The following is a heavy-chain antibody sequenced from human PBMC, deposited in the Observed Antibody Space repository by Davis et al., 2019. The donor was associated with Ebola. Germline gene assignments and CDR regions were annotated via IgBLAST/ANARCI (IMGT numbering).Heavy chain of an antibody. J-gene: IGHJ6*02. CDR1: GYTFTSYG. Sequence: ASVKVSCKASGYTFTSYGISWVRQAPGQGLEWMGWISAYNGNTNYAQKLQGRVTMTTDTSTSTAYMELSSLRSEDTAVYYCARGGATDYYYYGMDVWGQGTTVTVSS. CDR2: ISAYNGNT. CDR3: ARGGATDYYYYGMDV. D-gene: IGHD5-12*01. V-gene: IGHV1-18*01.